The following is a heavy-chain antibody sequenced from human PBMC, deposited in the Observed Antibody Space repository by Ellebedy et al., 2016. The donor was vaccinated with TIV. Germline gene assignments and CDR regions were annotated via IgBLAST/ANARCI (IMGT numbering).Heavy chain of an antibody. CDR1: GYTFTSHG. D-gene: IGHD5-18*01. Sequence: AASVKVSCKASGYTFTSHGISWARQAPGQGLECMGWISTYNDKTKYTQKFQGRISMTADTYTSTVSMELRSLRSDDTALYYCARVGYGNGFDIWGQGTMVTVSS. V-gene: IGHV1-18*01. CDR2: ISTYNDKT. J-gene: IGHJ3*02. CDR3: ARVGYGNGFDI.